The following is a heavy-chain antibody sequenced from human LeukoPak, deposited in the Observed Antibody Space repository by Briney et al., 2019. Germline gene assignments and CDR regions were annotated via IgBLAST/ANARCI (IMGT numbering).Heavy chain of an antibody. V-gene: IGHV4-59*08. CDR1: GGSITSYC. D-gene: IGHD6-13*01. Sequence: SETLSLTCTVSGGSITSYCWSWIRQPPGKGLEWIGYLFHSGTRRYNPSLKSRVTISADTTKNQIFLTLNSTTAADTAVYYCARRRGWKQQLVYFDYWGQGTLATVSS. CDR3: ARRRGWKQQLVYFDY. CDR2: LFHSGTR. J-gene: IGHJ4*02.